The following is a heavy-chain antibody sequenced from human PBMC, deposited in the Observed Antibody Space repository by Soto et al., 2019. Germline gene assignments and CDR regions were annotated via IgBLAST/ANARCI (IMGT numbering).Heavy chain of an antibody. CDR1: GFTFSSYA. CDR3: AKDIPYSYPAPPIIGFDY. CDR2: ISGSGGST. J-gene: IGHJ4*02. V-gene: IGHV3-23*01. Sequence: GGSLRLSCAASGFTFSSYAMSWVRQAPGKGLEWVSAISGSGGSTYYADSVKGRFTISRDNSKNTLYLQMNSLRAEDTAVYYCAKDIPYSYPAPPIIGFDYWGQGTLVTVSS. D-gene: IGHD5-18*01.